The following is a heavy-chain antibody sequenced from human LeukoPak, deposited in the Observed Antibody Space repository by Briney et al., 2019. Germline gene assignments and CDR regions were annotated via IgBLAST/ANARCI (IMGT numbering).Heavy chain of an antibody. CDR1: GYTFTSYD. CDR2: MNANSGNT. J-gene: IGHJ4*02. CDR3: ARGLGDDFWSGYYSFDY. V-gene: IGHV1-8*01. D-gene: IGHD3-3*01. Sequence: ASVKVSCKASGYTFTSYDINWVRQATGQGLEWMGWMNANSGNTGYAQKFQGRVTMTRNTSISTAYMELSSLRSEDTAVYYCARGLGDDFWSGYYSFDYWGQGTLVTVSS.